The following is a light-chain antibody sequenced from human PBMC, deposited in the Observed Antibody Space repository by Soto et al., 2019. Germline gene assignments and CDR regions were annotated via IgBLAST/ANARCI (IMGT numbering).Light chain of an antibody. CDR1: QSVSSN. V-gene: IGKV3-15*01. Sequence: SESPEEGVTLSSRASQSVSSNLAWYQQRPGQAPRLLIYGASTRATGIPARFSGSGSGTEFTLTISSLQSEDFAVYYCQQYNNWPPITFGQATPLEI. J-gene: IGKJ5*01. CDR3: QQYNNWPPIT. CDR2: GAS.